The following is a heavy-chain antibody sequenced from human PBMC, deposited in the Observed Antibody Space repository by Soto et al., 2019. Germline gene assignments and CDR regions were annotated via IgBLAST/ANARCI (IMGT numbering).Heavy chain of an antibody. CDR1: GSTFRGYY. CDR3: SRRLWPGALDV. V-gene: IGHV1-2*02. Sequence: QLQLVQSGAEVKKPGASVKVSCKTAGSTFRGYYVHWVRQAPGQGLDGLGLMNFNGGDTMSAQTFKGRVNMTRDTCLTTAYMELYRLTFDDAAVYYCSRRLWPGALDVWGQGSMVTVSS. D-gene: IGHD3-16*01. J-gene: IGHJ3*01. CDR2: MNFNGGDT.